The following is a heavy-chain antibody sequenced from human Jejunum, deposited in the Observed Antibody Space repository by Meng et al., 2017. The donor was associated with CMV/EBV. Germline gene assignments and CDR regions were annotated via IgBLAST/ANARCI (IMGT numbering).Heavy chain of an antibody. D-gene: IGHD2-15*01. Sequence: YYMRWGRRATGQRLEWMGWINPDSGATSYAQKFRGRVTMTRDTSTKTAYMELSRLRPDDTAVYFCAREGDIVFPSTIISYHYAMDVWGQGTTVTVS. CDR2: INPDSGAT. CDR1: YY. J-gene: IGHJ6*02. V-gene: IGHV1-2*02. CDR3: AREGDIVFPSTIISYHYAMDV.